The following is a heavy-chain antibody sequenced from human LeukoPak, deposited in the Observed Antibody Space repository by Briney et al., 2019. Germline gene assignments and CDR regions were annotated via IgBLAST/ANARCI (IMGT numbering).Heavy chain of an antibody. Sequence: GRSLRLSCAASGFTFSDYAMHSVRQVPGKGLEWVAVIWYDGSNKYHADSVKGRFTISRDNSKNTLYLEMNSLKVEDTAVYYCAREGKAAGTSGWIDPWGQGTLVTVSS. D-gene: IGHD6-13*01. J-gene: IGHJ5*02. CDR1: GFTFSDYA. CDR3: AREGKAAGTSGWIDP. V-gene: IGHV3-33*01. CDR2: IWYDGSNK.